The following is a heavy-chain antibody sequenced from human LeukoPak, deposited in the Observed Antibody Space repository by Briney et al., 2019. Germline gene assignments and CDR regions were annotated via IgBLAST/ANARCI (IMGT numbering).Heavy chain of an antibody. J-gene: IGHJ4*02. D-gene: IGHD6-19*01. V-gene: IGHV3-30*18. CDR2: ISYDGTNK. CDR1: GFTFSSYG. Sequence: GRSLRLSCAASGFTFSSYGMHWVRQAPGKGLGWVAVISYDGTNKYYADSVKGRFTISRDNSKNTLYLQMNSLRAEDTAVYYCAKDRGYNSGRGPIDYWGQGTLVTVSS. CDR3: AKDRGYNSGRGPIDY.